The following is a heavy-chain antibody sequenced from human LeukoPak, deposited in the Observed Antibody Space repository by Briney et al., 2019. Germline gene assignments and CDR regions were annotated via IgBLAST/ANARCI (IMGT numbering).Heavy chain of an antibody. Sequence: SETLSLTCTVSGGSISSYYWSWIRQPAGKGLEWIGYIYYSGSTNYNPSLKSRVTISVDTSKNQFSLKLSSVTAADTAVYYCARTTVDTAMAYYFDYWGQGTLVTVSS. CDR1: GGSISSYY. V-gene: IGHV4-59*01. J-gene: IGHJ4*02. CDR2: IYYSGST. CDR3: ARTTVDTAMAYYFDY. D-gene: IGHD5-18*01.